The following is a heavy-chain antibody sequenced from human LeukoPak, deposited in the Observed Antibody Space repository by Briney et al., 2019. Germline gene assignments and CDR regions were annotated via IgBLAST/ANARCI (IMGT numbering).Heavy chain of an antibody. CDR2: ISYDGSNK. V-gene: IGHV3-30*04. CDR3: TKASKARIVGATSLDY. J-gene: IGHJ4*02. Sequence: GRSLRLSCTASGFTFGDYAMSWFRQAPGKGLEWVAIISYDGSNKYYADSVKGRFTISRDNSKNTLYLQMNSLRAEDTAVYYCTKASKARIVGATSLDYWGQGTLVTVSS. D-gene: IGHD1-26*01. CDR1: GFTFGDYA.